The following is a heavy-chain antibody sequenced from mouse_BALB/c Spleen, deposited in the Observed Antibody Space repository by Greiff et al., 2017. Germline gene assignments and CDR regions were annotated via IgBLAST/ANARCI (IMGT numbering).Heavy chain of an antibody. V-gene: IGHV7-3*02. D-gene: IGHD1-2*01. Sequence: EVMLVESGGGLVQPGGSLRLSCATSGFTFTDYYMSWVRQPPGKALEWLGFIRNKANGYTTEYSASVKGRFTISRDNSQSILYLQMNTLRAEDSATYYCARDLTTAYYAMDYWGQGTSVTVSS. CDR3: ARDLTTAYYAMDY. J-gene: IGHJ4*01. CDR2: IRNKANGYTT. CDR1: GFTFTDYY.